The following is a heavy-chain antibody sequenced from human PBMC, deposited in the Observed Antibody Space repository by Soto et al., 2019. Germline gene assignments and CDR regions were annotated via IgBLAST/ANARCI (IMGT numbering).Heavy chain of an antibody. D-gene: IGHD5-12*01. V-gene: IGHV4-39*01. CDR1: GGSVSSSGYY. J-gene: IGHJ6*02. CDR3: ASPRTNSGYDLDYYYGMDV. CDR2: IYNSGST. Sequence: LSLTCTVSGGSVSSSGYYCAWIRQPPGKGLEWIGSIYNSGSTDYNPSLKSRVIISVDKPKNQFSLKLSSVTAADTAVYYCASPRTNSGYDLDYYYGMDVCCQGTTVTVS.